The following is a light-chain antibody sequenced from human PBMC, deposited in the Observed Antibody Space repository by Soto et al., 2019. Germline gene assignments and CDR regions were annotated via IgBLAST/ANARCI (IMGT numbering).Light chain of an antibody. CDR3: QQYGDWPGA. Sequence: EIVMTQSPPTLSVSPGERATLSCRASQSVGSKLAWYQQRPGQAPRLLIYDASNSATGIPARFSGSGSVTEFSLTISSLQSEDFAVYSCQQYGDWPGAFGGGTKVEIK. J-gene: IGKJ4*01. CDR2: DAS. V-gene: IGKV3D-15*01. CDR1: QSVGSK.